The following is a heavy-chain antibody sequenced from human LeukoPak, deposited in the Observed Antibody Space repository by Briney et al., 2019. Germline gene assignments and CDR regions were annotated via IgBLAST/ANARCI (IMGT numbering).Heavy chain of an antibody. CDR3: ARARYCSSTSCYYVDY. Sequence: SETLSLTCTVSGDSISSSSYYWGWIRQPPGKGLEWIGSIYYSGSTNYNPSLKSRVTISVDTSKNQFSLKLSSVTAADTAVYYCARARYCSSTSCYYVDYWGQGTLVTVSS. D-gene: IGHD2-2*01. CDR2: IYYSGST. V-gene: IGHV4-39*01. CDR1: GDSISSSSYY. J-gene: IGHJ4*02.